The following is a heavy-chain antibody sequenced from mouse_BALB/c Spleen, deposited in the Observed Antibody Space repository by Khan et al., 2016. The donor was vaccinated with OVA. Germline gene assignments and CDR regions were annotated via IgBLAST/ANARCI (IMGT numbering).Heavy chain of an antibody. J-gene: IGHJ4*01. D-gene: IGHD2-14*01. Sequence: QVQLKESGAELARPGASVRMSCKASGYTFTSNTMHWVKQRPGQGLEWIGYINPRSGYTNYNQNFKDKATLTADKSSSTAYMQLSSLASEDSAVYYCARRTTGYTMDYWGQGTSVTSSS. CDR2: INPRSGYT. CDR1: GYTFTSNT. V-gene: IGHV1-4*01. CDR3: ARRTTGYTMDY.